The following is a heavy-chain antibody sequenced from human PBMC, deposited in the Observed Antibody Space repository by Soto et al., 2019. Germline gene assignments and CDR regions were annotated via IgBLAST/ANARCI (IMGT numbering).Heavy chain of an antibody. CDR2: IIPRLGIA. V-gene: IGHV1-69*02. CDR1: GGTFSSYT. CDR3: AGPSNYYYYYYIDV. J-gene: IGHJ6*03. D-gene: IGHD4-4*01. Sequence: QVQLVQSGAEVKKPGSSVKVSCKASGGTFSSYTIRGVRQAPGQGLEWMGRIIPRLGIANYAQKFQGSVTITADKSTSTAYRERSSLRSEDTAVYYCAGPSNYYYYYYIDVWGRGTTVTVYS.